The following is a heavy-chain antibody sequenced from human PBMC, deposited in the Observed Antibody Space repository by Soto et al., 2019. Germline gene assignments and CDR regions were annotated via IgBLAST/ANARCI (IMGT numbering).Heavy chain of an antibody. CDR3: ALSDYYYYGMDV. CDR1: GGSISSSNYY. V-gene: IGHV4-39*01. Sequence: SETLSLTCTVSGGSISSSNYYWGWIRQPPGKGLEWIGSIYYSGSTYYNPSLKSRVTISVDTSKNQFSLKLSSVTAADTAVYYCALSDYYYYGMDVWGQGTTVTVSS. CDR2: IYYSGST. J-gene: IGHJ6*02.